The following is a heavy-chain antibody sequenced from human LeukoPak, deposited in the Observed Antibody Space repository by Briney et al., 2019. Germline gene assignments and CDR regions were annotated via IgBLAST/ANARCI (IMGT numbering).Heavy chain of an antibody. Sequence: GGSLRLSCAASGFTFSSYGMHWVRQAPGKGLEWVAFIRYDGSNKYYADSVKGRFTISRDNSKNTLYLQMNSLSAEDTAVYYCAKDAPYYYDSSGYGVYSGQGTLVTVSP. CDR3: AKDAPYYYDSSGYGVY. CDR1: GFTFSSYG. J-gene: IGHJ4*02. D-gene: IGHD3-22*01. CDR2: IRYDGSNK. V-gene: IGHV3-30*02.